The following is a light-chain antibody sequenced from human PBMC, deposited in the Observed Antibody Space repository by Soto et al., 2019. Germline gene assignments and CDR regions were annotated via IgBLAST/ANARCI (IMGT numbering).Light chain of an antibody. CDR1: QSISSW. V-gene: IGKV1-5*01. J-gene: IGKJ1*01. CDR2: DAS. Sequence: DIQMTQSPSTLSAFVGDRVTITCRASQSISSWSAWFQQKPGKAPKLLIYDASTLESGVPSRFSGSGSGTEFTLTISSLQPDDFATYYCQQYNYYRTFGQGTKVDIK. CDR3: QQYNYYRT.